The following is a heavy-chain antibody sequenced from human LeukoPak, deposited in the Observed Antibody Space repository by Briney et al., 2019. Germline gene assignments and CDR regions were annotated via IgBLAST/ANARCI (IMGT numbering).Heavy chain of an antibody. J-gene: IGHJ4*02. D-gene: IGHD6-13*01. V-gene: IGHV3-23*01. CDR1: GLTFSSYA. Sequence: PGGSLRLSCAASGLTFSSYAMSWVRQAPGKGLEWVSSISGSGGSTYYADSVKGRFTISRDNSKNTLYLQMNSLRAEDTAVYYCARDLHIAAAGTAVDYWGQGTLVTVSS. CDR2: ISGSGGST. CDR3: ARDLHIAAAGTAVDY.